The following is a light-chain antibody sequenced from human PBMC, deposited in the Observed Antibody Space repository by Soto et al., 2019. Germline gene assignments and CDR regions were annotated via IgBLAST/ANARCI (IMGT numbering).Light chain of an antibody. V-gene: IGLV2-14*01. J-gene: IGLJ3*02. Sequence: QSVLTQPASVSGSPGQSITISCTGTSSDVGGHNYVSWFQQHPGQAPKVMIYGVINRPSGVSNRFSGSKSGNTASLTISGLQAEDEADCYCSSYTSSFTWVFGGGTKLTVL. CDR3: SSYTSSFTWV. CDR2: GVI. CDR1: SSDVGGHNY.